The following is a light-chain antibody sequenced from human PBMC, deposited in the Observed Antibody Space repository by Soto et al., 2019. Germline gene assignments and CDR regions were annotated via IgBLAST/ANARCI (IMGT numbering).Light chain of an antibody. CDR1: TGAVTSGHC. Sequence: QAVVTQEPSLTVSPGGTVTLTCGSSTGAVTSGHCPYWCQRNPGQAPRTLIYYTSVKHSWTPALFSGSLLGGKTALALSGAQPDDEAEDYCFLSCTVTRVFGGGTKLTVL. J-gene: IGLJ3*02. V-gene: IGLV7-46*01. CDR2: YTS. CDR3: FLSCTVTRV.